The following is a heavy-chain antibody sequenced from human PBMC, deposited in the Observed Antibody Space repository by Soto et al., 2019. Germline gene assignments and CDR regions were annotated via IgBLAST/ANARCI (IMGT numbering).Heavy chain of an antibody. CDR3: ARGYCSSTICYIWDNWFDP. J-gene: IGHJ5*02. V-gene: IGHV4-59*11. D-gene: IGHD2-2*02. CDR1: GVSTSNHY. CDR2: IYYSGRT. Sequence: LSLTCSVSGVSTSNHYWTWIRKPPGQGPEWIGCIYYSGRTNYNPSLKSRVTISVDTSKNQFSLKLSSVTAADTAVYYCARGYCSSTICYIWDNWFDPWGQGTLVTVSS.